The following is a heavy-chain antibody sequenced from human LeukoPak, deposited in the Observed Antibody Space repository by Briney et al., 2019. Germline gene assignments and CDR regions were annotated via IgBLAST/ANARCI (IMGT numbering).Heavy chain of an antibody. CDR2: IYYSGST. Sequence: PSQTLSLTCTVSGGSISRGSYYWSWIRQHPGKGLEWIGYIYYSGSTYYNPSLKSRVTISVDTSKNQFSLKLSSVTAADTAVYYCARLSLATSFDYWGQGTLVTVSS. V-gene: IGHV4-31*03. D-gene: IGHD5-12*01. CDR3: ARLSLATSFDY. CDR1: GGSISRGSYY. J-gene: IGHJ4*02.